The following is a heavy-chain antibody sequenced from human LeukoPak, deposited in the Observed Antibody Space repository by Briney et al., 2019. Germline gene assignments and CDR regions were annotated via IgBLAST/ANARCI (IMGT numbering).Heavy chain of an antibody. Sequence: PSETLSLTCTVSGGSISSYYWSWIQQPPGKGLEWIGYIYYSGSTNYNPSLKSRVTISVDTSKNQFSLKLSSVTAADTAVYYCARADFWSGRIFDYWGQGTLVTVSS. J-gene: IGHJ4*02. CDR2: IYYSGST. CDR1: GGSISSYY. V-gene: IGHV4-59*01. CDR3: ARADFWSGRIFDY. D-gene: IGHD3-3*01.